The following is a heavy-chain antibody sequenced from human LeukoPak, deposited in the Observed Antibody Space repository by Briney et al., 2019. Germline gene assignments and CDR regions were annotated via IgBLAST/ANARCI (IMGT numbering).Heavy chain of an antibody. CDR2: INPNSGGT. CDR1: GYTFTGYY. Sequence: ASVKVSCKASGYTFTGYYMHWVRQAPGQGLEWMGWINPNSGGTNYAQKFQGRVTITRDTSISTAYMELSRLRSDDTAVYYCARPYSSGWYYFDYWGQGTLVTVSS. J-gene: IGHJ4*02. CDR3: ARPYSSGWYYFDY. D-gene: IGHD6-19*01. V-gene: IGHV1-2*02.